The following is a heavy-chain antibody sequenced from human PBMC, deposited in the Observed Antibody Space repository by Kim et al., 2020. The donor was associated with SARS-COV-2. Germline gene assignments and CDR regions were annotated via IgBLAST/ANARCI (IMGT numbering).Heavy chain of an antibody. Sequence: SYIYYADSVKGRFTIYRDNAKNSLYLQMNSLRAEDTAVYYCAKNSSSFDYWGQGTLVTVSS. J-gene: IGHJ4*02. D-gene: IGHD6-13*01. CDR3: AKNSSSFDY. V-gene: IGHV3-21*01. CDR2: SYI.